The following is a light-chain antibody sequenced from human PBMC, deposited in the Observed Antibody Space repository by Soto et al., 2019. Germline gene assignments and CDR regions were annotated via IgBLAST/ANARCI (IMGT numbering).Light chain of an antibody. CDR3: TSYATATTWV. CDR2: AVD. V-gene: IGLV2-14*03. J-gene: IGLJ2*01. CDR1: SSDVGGYNF. Sequence: QSVLTQPASVSGSPGQSVTISCTGTSSDVGGYNFVSWYQHHPGEAPTLLIYAVDERPSGVSNRFSGSKSGHTASLTISGLQAADEADYYCTSYATATTWVFGGGTKVTVL.